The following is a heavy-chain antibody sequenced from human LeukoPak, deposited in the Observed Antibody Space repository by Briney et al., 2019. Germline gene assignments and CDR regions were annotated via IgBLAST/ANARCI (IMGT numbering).Heavy chain of an antibody. CDR2: INHSGST. Sequence: PSETLSLTCAVYGGSFSGYYWSWIRQPPGKGLEWIGEINHSGSTNYNPSLKSRVTISVDTSKNQFSLKLSSVTAADTAVYYCARDDTASVAFDYWGQGTLVTVSS. J-gene: IGHJ4*02. CDR3: ARDDTASVAFDY. V-gene: IGHV4-34*01. D-gene: IGHD6-19*01. CDR1: GGSFSGYY.